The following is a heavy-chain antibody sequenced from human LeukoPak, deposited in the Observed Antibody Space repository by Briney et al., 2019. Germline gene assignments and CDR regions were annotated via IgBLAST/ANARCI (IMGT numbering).Heavy chain of an antibody. V-gene: IGHV4-34*01. CDR1: GGSFSGYY. D-gene: IGHD3-9*01. CDR3: ARDLYDILTGYYPNWFDP. Sequence: SETLSLTCAVYGGSFSGYYWSWIRHPPGKGREWIGEINHSGSTNYNPSLKSRVTISVDTSKNQFSLKLSSVTAADTAVYYCARDLYDILTGYYPNWFDPWGQGTLVTVSS. J-gene: IGHJ5*02. CDR2: INHSGST.